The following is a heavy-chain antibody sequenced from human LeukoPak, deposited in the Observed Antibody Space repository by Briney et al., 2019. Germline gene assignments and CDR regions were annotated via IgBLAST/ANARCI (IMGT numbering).Heavy chain of an antibody. D-gene: IGHD4-17*01. CDR3: ARDKENGDYSY. CDR2: INADNGNT. Sequence: ASVKVSCKASGYTFTSYAMHWVRQAPGQRLEWMGWINADNGNTKYSQKFQGRVTITRDTSASTAYMELSSLRSEDTAVYYCARDKENGDYSYWGQGTLVTVSS. V-gene: IGHV1-3*01. J-gene: IGHJ4*02. CDR1: GYTFTSYA.